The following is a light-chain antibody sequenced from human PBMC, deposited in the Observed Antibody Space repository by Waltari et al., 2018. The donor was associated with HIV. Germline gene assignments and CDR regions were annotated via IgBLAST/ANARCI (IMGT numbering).Light chain of an antibody. Sequence: QSALTQPASVSGSPGQSITVSCTGTSSDVGTYDLVSWYQQHPGKAPKLMIYEVTKRPSGVSNRSSGSKSGNTASLTVSGLQADDEAEYYCCSYRGSNTWVFGGGTKVTVL. CDR1: SSDVGTYDL. CDR2: EVT. V-gene: IGLV2-23*02. J-gene: IGLJ3*02. CDR3: CSYRGSNTWV.